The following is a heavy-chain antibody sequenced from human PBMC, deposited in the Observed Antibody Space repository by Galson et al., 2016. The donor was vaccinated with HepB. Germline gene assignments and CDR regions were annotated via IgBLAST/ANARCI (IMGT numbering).Heavy chain of an antibody. CDR1: GGSISSGAYL. CDR3: ARRRNWLPFDT. J-gene: IGHJ4*02. D-gene: IGHD5-12*01. Sequence: TLSLTCTVSGGSISSGAYLWSWLRQPAGKGIEWIGRINTYGTAEYSSSPESRVTMSIDTSPTHFSLKLTSVTAADTAIYFCARRRNWLPFDTWGQGTLATVSS. CDR2: INTYGTA. V-gene: IGHV4-61*02.